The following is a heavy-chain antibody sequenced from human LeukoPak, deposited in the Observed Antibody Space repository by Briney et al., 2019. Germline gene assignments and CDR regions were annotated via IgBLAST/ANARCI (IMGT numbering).Heavy chain of an antibody. D-gene: IGHD2-21*02. Sequence: ASVKVSCEASGYTFTAYLLHWVRQAPGQGLEWMGWINPNRGETDYAQNFQGRVTMTRDTSISTAYMELSRLRSDDTAVYYCARFHCGGDCSDDFDIWGQGTMVTVSS. CDR1: GYTFTAYL. CDR3: ARFHCGGDCSDDFDI. CDR2: INPNRGET. J-gene: IGHJ3*02. V-gene: IGHV1-2*02.